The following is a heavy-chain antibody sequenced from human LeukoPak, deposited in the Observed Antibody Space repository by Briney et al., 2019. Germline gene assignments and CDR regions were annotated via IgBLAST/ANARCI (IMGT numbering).Heavy chain of an antibody. CDR2: IRYDGSNK. CDR1: GFTFSSYG. D-gene: IGHD2-15*01. V-gene: IGHV3-30*02. J-gene: IGHJ4*02. CDR3: AKDRFCSAGNCYSRPTVTTRFDY. Sequence: GGSLRLSCAASGFTFSSYGMHWVRQAPGKGLEWVAFIRYDGSNKYYADSVKGRFTISRDNSKNTLFLQMNSLRAEDTAVYYCAKDRFCSAGNCYSRPTVTTRFDYWGQGTLVTVSS.